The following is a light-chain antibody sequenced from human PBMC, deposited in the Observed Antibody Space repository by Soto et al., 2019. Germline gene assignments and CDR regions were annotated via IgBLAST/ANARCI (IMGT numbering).Light chain of an antibody. CDR2: AAS. J-gene: IGKJ1*01. CDR1: QGISNY. Sequence: DIQMTQSPSSLSASVGDRVTITCRASQGISNYLAWYQQKPGNVPKVLIYAASPLQSGLPSRFSGSGSGTDFTLTISSLQPEDVAIYYCQKYNSAPWTFGQGTKVEIK. CDR3: QKYNSAPWT. V-gene: IGKV1-27*01.